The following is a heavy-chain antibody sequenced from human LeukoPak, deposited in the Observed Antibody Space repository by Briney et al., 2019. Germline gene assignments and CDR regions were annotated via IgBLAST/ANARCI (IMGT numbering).Heavy chain of an antibody. CDR1: GGSISSYY. D-gene: IGHD5-24*01. J-gene: IGHJ6*02. V-gene: IGHV4-59*08. CDR2: IYYSGST. Sequence: SETLSLTCTVSGGSISSYYWSWIRQPPGKGLEWIGYIYYSGSTNYNPSLKSRVTISVDTSKNQFSLKLSSVTAADTAVYYCARQVEMALDYYYYGMDGWGQGTTVTVSS. CDR3: ARQVEMALDYYYYGMDG.